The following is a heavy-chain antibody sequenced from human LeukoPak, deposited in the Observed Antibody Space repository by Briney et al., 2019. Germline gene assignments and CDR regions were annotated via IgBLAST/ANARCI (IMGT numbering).Heavy chain of an antibody. Sequence: ASVKVSCKDSGYTFTSYAMHWVRQAPGQRLEWMGWINAGNGNTKYSQKFQGRVTITRDTSASTAYMELSSLRSEDTAVYYCARSLRWLHYLDYWGQGTLVTVSS. D-gene: IGHD4-23*01. CDR3: ARSLRWLHYLDY. CDR2: INAGNGNT. CDR1: GYTFTSYA. V-gene: IGHV1-3*01. J-gene: IGHJ4*02.